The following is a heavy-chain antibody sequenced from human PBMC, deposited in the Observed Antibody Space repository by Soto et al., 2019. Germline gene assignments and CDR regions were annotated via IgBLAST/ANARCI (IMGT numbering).Heavy chain of an antibody. CDR1: GFTFTNYA. D-gene: IGHD4-4*01. CDR3: AKDRDDYRNYVFDY. Sequence: EVQLLESGGGLVQPGGSLRLSCAASGFTFTNYAMTWVRQAPGEGLEWVSISSGSGSGGSTNYADSVKGRFNISRDNSKNTLYLQMTSLRVEDTAVYYCAKDRDDYRNYVFDYWGQGTLVTVSS. CDR2: SSGSGSGGST. V-gene: IGHV3-23*01. J-gene: IGHJ4*02.